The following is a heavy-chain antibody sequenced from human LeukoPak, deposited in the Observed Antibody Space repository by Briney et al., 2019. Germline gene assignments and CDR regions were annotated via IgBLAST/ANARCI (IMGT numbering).Heavy chain of an antibody. J-gene: IGHJ4*02. D-gene: IGHD6-19*01. CDR2: ISGGDDVT. V-gene: IGHV3-23*01. CDR3: ARRTWQWGFFDY. Sequence: GGSLRLSCAASGVTFSSHAMNWVRQAPGKGLEWVSTISGGDDVTYYADSVKGRFTISRDSSRNTLYLQMNSLRADDTAVYYCARRTWQWGFFDYWGQGTLVTVSS. CDR1: GVTFSSHA.